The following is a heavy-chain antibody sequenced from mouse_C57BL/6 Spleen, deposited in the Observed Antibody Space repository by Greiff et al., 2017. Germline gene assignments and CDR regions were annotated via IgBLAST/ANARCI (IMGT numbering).Heavy chain of an antibody. D-gene: IGHD2-4*01. CDR1: GYTFTSYW. J-gene: IGHJ3*01. CDR2: IHPNSGST. CDR3: ARENYDWFAY. Sequence: QLQQPGAELVKPGASVKLSCKASGYTFTSYWMHWVKQRPGQGLEWIGMIHPNSGSTNYNEKFKSKATLTVDKSSSTAYMQLSSLTSEDSAVYYCARENYDWFAYWGQGTLVTVSA. V-gene: IGHV1-64*01.